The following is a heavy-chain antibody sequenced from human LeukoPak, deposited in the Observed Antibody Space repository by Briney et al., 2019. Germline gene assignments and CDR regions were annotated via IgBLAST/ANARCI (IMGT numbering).Heavy chain of an antibody. CDR1: GDSFTSYW. Sequence: GESLKIPCKGSGDSFTSYWIGWVRQMPGKGLEWMGIIYPGDSDTRYSPALQGQVTISADKSISTAYLQWSSLEASATAMYYCARGSGSYHTAYMNWGQGTLVTVSS. J-gene: IGHJ4*02. V-gene: IGHV5-51*01. CDR2: IYPGDSDT. CDR3: ARGSGSYHTAYMN. D-gene: IGHD1-26*01.